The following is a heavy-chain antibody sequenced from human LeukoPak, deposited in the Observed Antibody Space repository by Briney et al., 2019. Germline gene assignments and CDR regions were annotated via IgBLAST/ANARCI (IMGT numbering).Heavy chain of an antibody. J-gene: IGHJ4*02. CDR1: GFTFSSYS. D-gene: IGHD3-10*01. CDR2: ISSSSSYI. CDR3: ARADGSGSYYFGPLDY. Sequence: GGSLRLSCAASGFTFSSYSMNWVRQAPGKGLEWISSISSSSSYIYYADPVKGRFTISRDNAKNSLYLQMNSLRAEDTAVYYCARADGSGSYYFGPLDYWGQGTLVTVSS. V-gene: IGHV3-21*01.